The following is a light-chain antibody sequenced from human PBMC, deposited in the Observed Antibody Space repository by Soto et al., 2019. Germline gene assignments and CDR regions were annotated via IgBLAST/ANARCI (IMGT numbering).Light chain of an antibody. Sequence: QSALTQPASVSGSPGQSITISCTGTSSDVGGYKYVSWYQHHPGKAPKLMIYDVSSRPSGVSNRFSGSKSGNTASLIISGLQAEDEAEYHCTSYASSGSYVFGTWTKLTVL. V-gene: IGLV2-14*03. CDR2: DVS. CDR1: SSDVGGYKY. J-gene: IGLJ1*01. CDR3: TSYASSGSYV.